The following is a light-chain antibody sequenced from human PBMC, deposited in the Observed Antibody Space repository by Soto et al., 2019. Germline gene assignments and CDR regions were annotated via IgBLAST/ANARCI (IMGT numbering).Light chain of an antibody. Sequence: EIVLTQSPGTLPLSPGERATLSCGASQSVSSSYLAWYQQKPGQTPRLLIYDASIRATSGPANFSGSGSGTEFTLTIGSLQSEDFAVYYCQQYNSWPLTFGGGTKVDIK. CDR3: QQYNSWPLT. CDR2: DAS. CDR1: QSVSSSY. J-gene: IGKJ4*01. V-gene: IGKV3-15*01.